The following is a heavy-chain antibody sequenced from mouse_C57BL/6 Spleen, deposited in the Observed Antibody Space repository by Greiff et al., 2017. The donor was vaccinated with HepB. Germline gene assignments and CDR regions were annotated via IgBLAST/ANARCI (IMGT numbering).Heavy chain of an antibody. CDR3: ARDQAGWYFDV. J-gene: IGHJ1*03. CDR1: GFTFSSYG. V-gene: IGHV5-6*01. CDR2: ISSGGSYT. Sequence: DVQLVESGGDLVKPGGSLKLSCAASGFTFSSYGMSWVRQTPDKRLEWVATISSGGSYTYYPDSVKVRFTISKDNAKHTLYTQMSSRKSEDTAMCYSARDQAGWYFDVWGTGTTVTVSS.